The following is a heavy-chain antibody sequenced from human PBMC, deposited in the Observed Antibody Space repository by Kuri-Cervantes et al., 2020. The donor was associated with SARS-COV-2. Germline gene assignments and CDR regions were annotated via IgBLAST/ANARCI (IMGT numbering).Heavy chain of an antibody. Sequence: SVKVSCKASGCTFSSYAISWVRQAPGQGLEWMGRIIPIFGTANYAQKFQGRVTITADESTSTAYMELSSLRSEDTAVYYCARSSKGRPGYCSSTSCYIGGGWFDPWGQGTLVTVSS. CDR1: GCTFSSYA. V-gene: IGHV1-69*13. J-gene: IGHJ5*02. CDR2: IIPIFGTA. D-gene: IGHD2-2*02. CDR3: ARSSKGRPGYCSSTSCYIGGGWFDP.